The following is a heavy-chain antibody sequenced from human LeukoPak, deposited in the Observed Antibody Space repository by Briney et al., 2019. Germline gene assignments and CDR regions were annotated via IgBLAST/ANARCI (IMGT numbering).Heavy chain of an antibody. CDR3: ARVLTHPVL. V-gene: IGHV3-23*01. J-gene: IGHJ4*02. D-gene: IGHD2/OR15-2a*01. CDR2: ISGNDGST. Sequence: GGSLRLSCAASGFTVSGTYMSWVRQAPGKGLEWVSVISGNDGSTDYADAVKGRFTISRDNSKNTLYLEMNSLRAEDTAVYYCARVLTHPVLWGQGTLVTVSS. CDR1: GFTVSGTY.